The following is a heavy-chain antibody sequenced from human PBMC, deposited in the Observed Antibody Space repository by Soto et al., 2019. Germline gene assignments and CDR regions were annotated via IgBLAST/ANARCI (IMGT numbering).Heavy chain of an antibody. CDR1: GGSISSSSYY. Sequence: QLQLQESGPGLVKPSETLSLTCTVSGGSISSSSYYWDWIRQPPGQGLEWLGSIYYSGSTYYNPSLKSRLTISADTSKNQFSLKLSSVTAADTAVYYCARQAVAFDIWGQGTLVTVSS. CDR3: ARQAVAFDI. CDR2: IYYSGST. V-gene: IGHV4-39*01. J-gene: IGHJ3*02.